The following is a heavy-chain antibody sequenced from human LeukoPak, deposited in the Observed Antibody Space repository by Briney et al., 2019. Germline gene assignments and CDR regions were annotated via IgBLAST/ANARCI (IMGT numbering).Heavy chain of an antibody. CDR3: ARVGYSSGWPYNWFDP. J-gene: IGHJ5*02. CDR2: INAGNGNT. V-gene: IGHV1-3*01. D-gene: IGHD6-19*01. CDR1: GYTFTSYA. Sequence: GASVKVSCKASGYTFTSYAMHWVRQAPGQRREWMGWINAGNGNTKYSQKFQGRVTITRHTSASTAYMELSRLRSEGTAVYYCARVGYSSGWPYNWFDPWGQGTLVTVSS.